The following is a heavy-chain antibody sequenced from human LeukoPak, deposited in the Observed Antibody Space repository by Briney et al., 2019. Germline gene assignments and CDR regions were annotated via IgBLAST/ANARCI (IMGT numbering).Heavy chain of an antibody. D-gene: IGHD2-15*01. CDR1: GFTFSDYY. J-gene: IGHJ4*02. Sequence: PGGSLRLSCAASGFTFSDYYMSWIRQAPGKGLEWVSYISSSSSYTNYADSVKGRFTISRDNANNSLYLQMNSLRAEDTAVYYCARVGGGSLSFYYFDYWGQGTLVTVSS. CDR3: ARVGGGSLSFYYFDY. V-gene: IGHV3-11*06. CDR2: ISSSSSYT.